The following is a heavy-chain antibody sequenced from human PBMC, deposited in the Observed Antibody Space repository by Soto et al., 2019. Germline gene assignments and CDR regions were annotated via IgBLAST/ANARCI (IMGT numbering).Heavy chain of an antibody. Sequence: ASVKVSCKASGYTFTSYDINWARQATGQGLEWMGWMNPNSGNTGYAQKFQGRVTMTRNTSISTAYMELSSLRSEDTAVYYCARGWSITIFGVVRDYWGQGTLVTVSS. D-gene: IGHD3-3*01. J-gene: IGHJ4*02. CDR2: MNPNSGNT. CDR1: GYTFTSYD. V-gene: IGHV1-8*01. CDR3: ARGWSITIFGVVRDY.